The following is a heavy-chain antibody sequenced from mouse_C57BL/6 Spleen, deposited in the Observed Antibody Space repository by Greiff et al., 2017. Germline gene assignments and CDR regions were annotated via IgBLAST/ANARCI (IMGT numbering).Heavy chain of an antibody. J-gene: IGHJ4*01. CDR3: ARYMDYDDAMDY. CDR1: GFTFPDYY. D-gene: IGHD2-4*01. Sequence: EVKLMESGGGLVQPGGSLSLSCAASGFTFPDYYMSWVRQPPGKALEWLGFIRNKANGYTTEYSASVKGRFTISRDNSQSIPYLQMNALRAEDSATYYCARYMDYDDAMDYWGQGTSVTVSS. CDR2: IRNKANGYTT. V-gene: IGHV7-3*01.